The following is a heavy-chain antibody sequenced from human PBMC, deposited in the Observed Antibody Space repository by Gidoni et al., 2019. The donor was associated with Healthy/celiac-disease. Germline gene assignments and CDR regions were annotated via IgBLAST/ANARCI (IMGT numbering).Heavy chain of an antibody. CDR3: AREAWVGDGSRLGAFDI. Sequence: EVQLVETGGGLIQPGGSLRLSCAASGFTVSSNYMSWVRQASGKGREWVSVIYSGGITYYADSVKGLFTISRDNSKNTVYLQMKSLRAEDTAVYYCAREAWVGDGSRLGAFDIWGQGTMVTVSS. CDR1: GFTVSSNY. D-gene: IGHD3-16*01. CDR2: IYSGGIT. V-gene: IGHV3-53*02. J-gene: IGHJ3*02.